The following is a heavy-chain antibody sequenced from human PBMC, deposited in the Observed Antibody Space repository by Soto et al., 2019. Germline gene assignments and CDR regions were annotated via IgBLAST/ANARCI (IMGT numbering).Heavy chain of an antibody. CDR2: IIPVFGSP. Sequence: VQLVQSGAEVKKPGSSVRVSCETSGDTFTSHTVNWRRQAPGQGLEWMGGIIPVFGSPNYAEKFQGRLTITADTSTNTAYMELRRLTSEDTAVYFCARDITGTNNWFDPWGQGTLVTVSS. J-gene: IGHJ5*02. V-gene: IGHV1-69*06. CDR1: GDTFTSHT. CDR3: ARDITGTNNWFDP. D-gene: IGHD1-7*01.